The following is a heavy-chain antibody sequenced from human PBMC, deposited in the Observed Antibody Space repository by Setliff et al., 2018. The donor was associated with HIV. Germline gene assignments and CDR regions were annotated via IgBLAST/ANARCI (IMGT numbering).Heavy chain of an antibody. CDR3: ARPAATWDFDY. CDR1: GYTFTNYG. CDR2: IGAKNDNT. J-gene: IGHJ4*02. Sequence: ASVKVSCKASGYTFTNYGITWVRQAPGHGLEWMGWIGAKNDNTNYARQFQGRVTMTTDTSTNTVYMELRSLTSGDTAVYYCARPAATWDFDYWGQGTLVTVSS. D-gene: IGHD2-2*01. V-gene: IGHV1-18*01.